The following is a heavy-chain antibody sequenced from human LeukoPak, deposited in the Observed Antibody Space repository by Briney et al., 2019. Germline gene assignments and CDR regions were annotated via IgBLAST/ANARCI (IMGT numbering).Heavy chain of an antibody. D-gene: IGHD2-15*01. CDR3: ARESRRYCSGGSCSRIYYFDY. CDR2: IYHSGRT. J-gene: IGHJ4*02. CDR1: GFTFSSYA. Sequence: GSLRLSCAASGFTFSSYAMSWVRQAPGKGLEWIGSIYHSGRTYYNPSLKSRVTMSVDTSKNQFSLKLSSVTAADTAVYYCARESRRYCSGGSCSRIYYFDYWGQGTLVTVSS. V-gene: IGHV4-38-2*02.